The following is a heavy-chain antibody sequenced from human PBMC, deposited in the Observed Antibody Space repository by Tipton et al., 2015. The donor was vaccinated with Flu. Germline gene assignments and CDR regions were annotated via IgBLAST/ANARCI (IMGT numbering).Heavy chain of an antibody. J-gene: IGHJ3*02. CDR3: AAAVAAYAFDI. Sequence: VQLVQSGAEMKKPGESLKISCKGSGYSFTTYWIHWVRQMPGKELEWMGSIFPGNSDTRYSPAFQGQVTMSADKSISTAYLQWSRLTASDTGMYYCAAAVAAYAFDIWGKGTMVTVSS. CDR2: IFPGNSDT. CDR1: GYSFTTYW. D-gene: IGHD6-19*01. V-gene: IGHV5-51*03.